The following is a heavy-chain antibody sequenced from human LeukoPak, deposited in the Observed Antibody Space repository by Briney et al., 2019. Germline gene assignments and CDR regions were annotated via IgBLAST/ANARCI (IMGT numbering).Heavy chain of an antibody. CDR2: IYYSGST. Sequence: TSQTLSLTCTVSGGSISSGGYYWSWIRQHPGKGLEWIGYIYYSGSTYYNPSLKSRVTISVDTSKNQFSLKLSSVTAADTAVYYSARDSRGGYYYGMDVWGQGTTVTVSS. CDR3: ARDSRGGYYYGMDV. CDR1: GGSISSGGYY. V-gene: IGHV4-31*03. D-gene: IGHD3-16*01. J-gene: IGHJ6*02.